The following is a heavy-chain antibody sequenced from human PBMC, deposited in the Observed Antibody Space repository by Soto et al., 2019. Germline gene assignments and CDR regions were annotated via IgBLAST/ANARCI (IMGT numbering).Heavy chain of an antibody. CDR1: GYTLTELS. V-gene: IGHV1-24*01. Sequence: QVQLVQSGAEVKKPGASVKVSCKVSGYTLTELSMHWVRQAPGKGLEWMGGFDPEDGETIYAQKFQGRVTMTEDTYXDTAYMELSSLRSEDTAVYYCATGVRVRPPDACDIWGQGTMVTVSS. J-gene: IGHJ3*02. CDR2: FDPEDGET. CDR3: ATGVRVRPPDACDI.